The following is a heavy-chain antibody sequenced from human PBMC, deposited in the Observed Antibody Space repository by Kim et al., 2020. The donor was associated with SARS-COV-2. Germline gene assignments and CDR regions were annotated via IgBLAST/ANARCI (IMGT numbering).Heavy chain of an antibody. J-gene: IGHJ5*02. V-gene: IGHV1-2*04. Sequence: ASVKVSCKASGYTFTGYYMHWVRQAPGQGLEWMGWINPNSGGTNYAQKFQGWVTMTRDTSISTAYMELSRLRSDDTAVYYCARTPGYSSSWYGERWFDPWGQGTLVTVSS. CDR1: GYTFTGYY. D-gene: IGHD6-13*01. CDR3: ARTPGYSSSWYGERWFDP. CDR2: INPNSGGT.